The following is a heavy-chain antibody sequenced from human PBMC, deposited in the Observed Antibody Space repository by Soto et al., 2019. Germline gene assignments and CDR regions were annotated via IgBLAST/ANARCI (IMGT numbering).Heavy chain of an antibody. D-gene: IGHD3-22*01. CDR3: AKEDSYYDSSGYYLEYFHH. V-gene: IGHV3-23*01. CDR2: ISGSGGST. J-gene: IGHJ1*01. Sequence: GGSLRLSCAASGFIFSSYYLSWVRQAPGKGLEWVSIISGSGGSTYYADSVRGRFTISRDNSKNTLYLQMNSLRADDTAVYYCAKEDSYYDSSGYYLEYFHHWGQGTLVAVSS. CDR1: GFIFSSYY.